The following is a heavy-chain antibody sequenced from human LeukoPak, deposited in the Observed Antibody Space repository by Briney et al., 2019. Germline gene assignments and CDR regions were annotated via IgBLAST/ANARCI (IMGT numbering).Heavy chain of an antibody. J-gene: IGHJ3*02. CDR2: INPNSGGT. V-gene: IGHV1-2*02. CDR3: ARDNGDFFQRAFDI. CDR1: GYTFTGYY. Sequence: ASVKVSCKASGYTFTGYYMHWVRQAPGQGLEWMGWINPNSGGTNYAQKFQGRVTMTRDTSISTAYMELSRLRSDDTAVYYCARDNGDFFQRAFDIWGQGTMVTVSS. D-gene: IGHD4-17*01.